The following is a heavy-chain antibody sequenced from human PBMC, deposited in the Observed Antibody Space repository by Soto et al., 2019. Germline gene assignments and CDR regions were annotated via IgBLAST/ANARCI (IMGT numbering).Heavy chain of an antibody. V-gene: IGHV1-3*05. Sequence: QVQLVQSGAEEKKPGASVKVSCKASGYTFTSYAMHWVRQAPGQRLEWMGWINAGNVNTKYSQTFQGRVTITRDTSASTAYLELSSLRSEDTAVYYCARGITLPTPLDYWGQGTLVTVSS. D-gene: IGHD1-20*01. CDR2: INAGNVNT. J-gene: IGHJ4*02. CDR1: GYTFTSYA. CDR3: ARGITLPTPLDY.